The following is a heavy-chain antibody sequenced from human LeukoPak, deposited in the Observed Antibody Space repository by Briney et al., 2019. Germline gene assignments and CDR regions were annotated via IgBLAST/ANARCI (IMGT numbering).Heavy chain of an antibody. CDR1: GYTFTGYY. J-gene: IGHJ4*02. V-gene: IGHV1-2*06. CDR2: INPNSGGT. Sequence: GASVKVSCKASGYTFTGYYTHWVRQAPGQGLEWMGRINPNSGGTNYAQKFQGRVTMTRDTSISTAYMELSRLRSDDTAVYYCARNGGYCSGGSRSYYFDYWGQGTLVTVSS. CDR3: ARNGGYCSGGSRSYYFDY. D-gene: IGHD2-15*01.